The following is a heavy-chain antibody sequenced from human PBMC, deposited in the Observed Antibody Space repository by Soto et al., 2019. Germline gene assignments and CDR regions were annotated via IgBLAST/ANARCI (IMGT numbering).Heavy chain of an antibody. D-gene: IGHD3-10*01. J-gene: IGHJ5*01. CDR1: GFAFSTYG. V-gene: IGHV3-30*18. CDR3: AKDFGAWSDS. Sequence: LRLSCAASGFAFSTYGMHWVRQAPGKGLEWVALISYDGGDFYYADSVKGRFTISRDNSKHTLSLQMDSLRVEDTAVYYCAKDFGAWSDSWGQGTLVTVS. CDR2: ISYDGGDF.